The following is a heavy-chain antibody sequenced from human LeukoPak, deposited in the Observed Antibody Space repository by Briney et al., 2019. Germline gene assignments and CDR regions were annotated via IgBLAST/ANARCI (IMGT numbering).Heavy chain of an antibody. CDR1: GFTVSSNY. J-gene: IGHJ1*01. V-gene: IGHV3-66*01. Sequence: GGSLRLSCAASGFTVSSNYMTWVRQAPGKGLEWVSIISGGGSAYYADSVKGRFTISRDNSKNTLYLQMNSLRVEDTAVYYCARELCITAAGWQIQHWGQGTLVTVSS. CDR3: ARELCITAAGWQIQH. CDR2: ISGGGSA. D-gene: IGHD6-13*01.